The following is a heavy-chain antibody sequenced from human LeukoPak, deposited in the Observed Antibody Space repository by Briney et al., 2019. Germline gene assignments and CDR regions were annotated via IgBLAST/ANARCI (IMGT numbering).Heavy chain of an antibody. Sequence: SETLSLTCTVSGGSISSYYWSWIRQPPGKGLEWIGYIHYSGSTNYNPSLKSRVTISVDTSKNQLSLKLSSVTAADTAVYFCARIRPGLVEPYYFDYWGQGTLLTVSS. CDR3: ARIRPGLVEPYYFDY. D-gene: IGHD2-8*02. CDR2: IHYSGST. V-gene: IGHV4-59*12. J-gene: IGHJ4*02. CDR1: GGSISSYY.